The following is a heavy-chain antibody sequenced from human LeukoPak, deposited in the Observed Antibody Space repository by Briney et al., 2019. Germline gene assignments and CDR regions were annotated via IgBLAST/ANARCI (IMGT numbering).Heavy chain of an antibody. CDR1: GGSISSNNW. Sequence: PSETLSLTCTVSGGSISSNNWWSWVRQPPGKGLEWIGEIYHSGSTYYNPSLKSRVTISVDKSKNQFSLKLTSVTAADTAVYYCARDTAPSGDFGVVIDYWGQGTLVTVSS. D-gene: IGHD3-3*01. J-gene: IGHJ4*02. V-gene: IGHV4-4*02. CDR2: IYHSGST. CDR3: ARDTAPSGDFGVVIDY.